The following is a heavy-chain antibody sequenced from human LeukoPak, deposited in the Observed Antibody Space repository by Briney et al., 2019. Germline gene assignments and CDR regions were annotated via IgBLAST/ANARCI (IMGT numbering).Heavy chain of an antibody. D-gene: IGHD3-3*01. J-gene: IGHJ4*02. CDR1: GYTFTSYY. CDR2: INPSGGST. V-gene: IGHV1-46*01. Sequence: ASVEVSCKASGYTFTSYYMHWVRQAPGQGLEWMGIINPSGGSTSYAQKFQGRVTMTRDMSTSTVYMELSSLRSEDTAAYYCASGRGQRFLEWLLFDYWGQGTLVTVSS. CDR3: ASGRGQRFLEWLLFDY.